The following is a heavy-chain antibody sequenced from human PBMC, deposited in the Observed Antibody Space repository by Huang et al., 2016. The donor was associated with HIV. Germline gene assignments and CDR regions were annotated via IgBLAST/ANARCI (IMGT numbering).Heavy chain of an antibody. D-gene: IGHD3-16*02. CDR2: FYYSGST. Sequence: QLLLQESGPGLVKPSETLSITCTVSGGSISSSYYWGWIRQPPGKGLELCGRFYYSGSTDYSPARKSRGTISVDTAKSQFSLKLRSVTAADTAVYYCARSLYYDYVWGRYRHAYYFDYWGQGTLVTVSS. CDR1: GGSISSSYY. J-gene: IGHJ4*02. CDR3: ARSLYYDYVWGRYRHAYYFDY. V-gene: IGHV4-39*01.